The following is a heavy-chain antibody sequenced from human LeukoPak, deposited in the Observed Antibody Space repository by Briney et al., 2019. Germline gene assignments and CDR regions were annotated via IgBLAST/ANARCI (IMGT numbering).Heavy chain of an antibody. D-gene: IGHD6-13*01. CDR1: GYSISSGYY. Sequence: SETLSLTCTVSGYSISSGYYWGWIRQPPGKGLEWIGSIYHSGSTYYNPSLKSRVTISVDTSKNQFPLKLSSVTAADTAVYYCARCIAAAGIEYFQHWGQGTLVTVSS. V-gene: IGHV4-38-2*02. CDR2: IYHSGST. CDR3: ARCIAAAGIEYFQH. J-gene: IGHJ1*01.